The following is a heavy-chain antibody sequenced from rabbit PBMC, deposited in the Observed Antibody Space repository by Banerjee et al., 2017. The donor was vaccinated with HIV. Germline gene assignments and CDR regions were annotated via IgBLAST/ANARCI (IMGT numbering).Heavy chain of an antibody. V-gene: IGHV1S45*01. D-gene: IGHD4-1*01. J-gene: IGHJ4*01. CDR3: ARAYNSGWGGYFNL. CDR1: GFSFNSSYW. CDR2: IYTGSIGTI. Sequence: QEQLEESGGDLVKPGASLTLTCTASGFSFNSSYWICWVRQAPGKGPEWVACIYTGSIGTIYYASWAKGRFTISKTSSTTVTLQMTSLTPADTATYFCARAYNSGWGGYFNLWGQGTLVTVS.